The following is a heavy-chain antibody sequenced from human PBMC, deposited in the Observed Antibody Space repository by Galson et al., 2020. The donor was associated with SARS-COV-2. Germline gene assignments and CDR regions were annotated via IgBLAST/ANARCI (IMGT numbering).Heavy chain of an antibody. D-gene: IGHD3-3*01. CDR1: GGSVSSGSYY. J-gene: IGHJ5*02. Sequence: SETLSLTCTVSGGSVSSGSYYWSWIRQPPGKGLEWIGYISYSGSTNYNPSLKSRVTISVDTSKNQFSLKLSSVTAADTAVYYCARDQRRITIVGVVIPGTGWFDPWGQGTLVTVSS. V-gene: IGHV4-61*01. CDR2: ISYSGST. CDR3: ARDQRRITIVGVVIPGTGWFDP.